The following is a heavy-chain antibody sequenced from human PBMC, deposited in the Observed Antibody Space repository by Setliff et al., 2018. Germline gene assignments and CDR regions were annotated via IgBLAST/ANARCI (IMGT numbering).Heavy chain of an antibody. CDR1: GVSISANHY. Sequence: PSETLSLTCTVSGVSISANHYWGWIRQPPGKGLEWIGYIYSSGSTNYNPSLKSRVTISVDTSKNQFSLKLSSVTAADTAVYYCARAAKYDSSSYYGLWLDPWGQGTLVTVS. V-gene: IGHV4-59*11. J-gene: IGHJ5*02. CDR3: ARAAKYDSSSYYGLWLDP. D-gene: IGHD3-22*01. CDR2: IYSSGST.